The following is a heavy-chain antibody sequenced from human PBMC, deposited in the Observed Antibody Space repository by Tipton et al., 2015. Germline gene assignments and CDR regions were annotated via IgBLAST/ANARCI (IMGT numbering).Heavy chain of an antibody. CDR3: ARHLYYYYYGMDV. J-gene: IGHJ6*02. CDR1: GGSVISGTDY. CDR2: TFSGGST. V-gene: IGHV4-61*01. Sequence: TLSLTCTVSGGSVISGTDYWSWIRQPPGKGLEWIGYTFSGGSTNYNPSLKSRVTISLDTSKNQFSLKLGSVTAADTAVYYCARHLYYYYYGMDVWGQGTTVTVSS.